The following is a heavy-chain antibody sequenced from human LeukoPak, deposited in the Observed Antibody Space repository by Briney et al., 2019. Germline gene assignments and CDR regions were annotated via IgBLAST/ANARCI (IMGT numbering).Heavy chain of an antibody. CDR1: GYTFTSYG. CDR2: ISAYNGNT. D-gene: IGHD4-17*01. J-gene: IGHJ4*02. V-gene: IGHV1-18*01. CDR3: ARAFTVTTPYYFDY. Sequence: ASVKLSCTTSGYTFTSYGISWVRQAPGQGLEWMGCISAYNGNTNYAQKLQGRVTMTTDTSTSTAYMELRSLRSDDTAVYYCARAFTVTTPYYFDYRGQGNLVTVSS.